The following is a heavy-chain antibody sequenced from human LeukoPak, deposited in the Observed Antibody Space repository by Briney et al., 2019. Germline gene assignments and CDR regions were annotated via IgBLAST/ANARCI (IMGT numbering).Heavy chain of an antibody. Sequence: SETLSLTCAVYGGSFSGYYWSWIRQPPGKGLEWIGEINHSGSTNYNPSLKSRVTISVDTSKNQFSLKLSSVTAADTAVYYCAGVRSSWYKGSVDYWGQGTLVTVSS. J-gene: IGHJ4*02. D-gene: IGHD6-13*01. CDR1: GGSFSGYY. V-gene: IGHV4-34*01. CDR2: INHSGST. CDR3: AGVRSSWYKGSVDY.